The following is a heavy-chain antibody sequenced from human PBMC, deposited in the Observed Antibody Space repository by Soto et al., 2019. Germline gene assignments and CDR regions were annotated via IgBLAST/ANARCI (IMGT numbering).Heavy chain of an antibody. CDR2: ISAYNGNT. J-gene: IGHJ6*03. Sequence: GASVKVSCKASGYTFTSYGISWVRQAPGQGLEWMGWISAYNGNTNYAQKLQGRVTMTTDTSTSTAYIELRSLRSDDTAVYYCARDSIFCSGGSCYHYYYYMDVWGKGTTVTVSS. CDR1: GYTFTSYG. D-gene: IGHD2-15*01. V-gene: IGHV1-18*01. CDR3: ARDSIFCSGGSCYHYYYYMDV.